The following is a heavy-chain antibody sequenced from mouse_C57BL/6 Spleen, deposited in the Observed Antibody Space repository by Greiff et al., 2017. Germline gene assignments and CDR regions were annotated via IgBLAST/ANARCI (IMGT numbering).Heavy chain of an antibody. CDR3: AIRYYPFDY. D-gene: IGHD1-1*01. V-gene: IGHV1-69*01. CDR1: GYTFTSYW. CDR2: IDPSDSYT. J-gene: IGHJ2*01. Sequence: QVQLQQSGAELVMPGASVKLSCKASGYTFTSYWMHWVKQRPGQGLEWIGEIDPSDSYTNYNQKFKGTSTLTVDQSSSTAYMQLSSLTSEDSAVXYCAIRYYPFDYWGQGTTLTVSS.